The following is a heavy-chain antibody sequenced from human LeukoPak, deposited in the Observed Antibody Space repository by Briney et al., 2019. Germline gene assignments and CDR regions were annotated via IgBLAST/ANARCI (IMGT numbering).Heavy chain of an antibody. CDR3: ARLGDKNGMDV. Sequence: SETLSLTCTVSGGSISSYYWSWIRQPPGKGLEWIGYIYYSGSTNSNPSLKSRVTISVDTSKNQFSLKLNSVTAADTAVYYCARLGDKNGMDVWGQGTTVTVSS. V-gene: IGHV4-59*08. J-gene: IGHJ6*02. CDR2: IYYSGST. CDR1: GGSISSYY. D-gene: IGHD3-9*01.